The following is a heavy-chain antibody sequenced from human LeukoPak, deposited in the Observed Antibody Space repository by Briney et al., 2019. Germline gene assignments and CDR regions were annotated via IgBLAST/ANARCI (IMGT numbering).Heavy chain of an antibody. J-gene: IGHJ4*02. V-gene: IGHV3-30*18. D-gene: IGHD3-10*01. Sequence: GGSLRLSCAASGFTFSRYGMHWVRQAPGKGLEWVAVISYDGSNKYYGDSVKGRFTISRDNSKKMLYLQMNSLRAEDTAVYYCAKVSAYYYASGFDYWGQGTLVTVSS. CDR3: AKVSAYYYASGFDY. CDR1: GFTFSRYG. CDR2: ISYDGSNK.